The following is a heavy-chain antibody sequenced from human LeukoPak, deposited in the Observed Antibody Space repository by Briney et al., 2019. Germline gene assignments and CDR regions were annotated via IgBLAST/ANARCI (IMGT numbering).Heavy chain of an antibody. J-gene: IGHJ6*02. CDR2: IKQDGSEK. Sequence: PGGSLRLSCAASGFTFSSYWMGWVRQAPGKGLEWVANIKQDGSEKYYVDSVKGRFTISRDNAKNSLYLQMNSLRAEDTAVYYCARAKQWLVRDYYGMDVWGQGTTVTVSS. CDR1: GFTFSSYW. D-gene: IGHD6-19*01. V-gene: IGHV3-7*01. CDR3: ARAKQWLVRDYYGMDV.